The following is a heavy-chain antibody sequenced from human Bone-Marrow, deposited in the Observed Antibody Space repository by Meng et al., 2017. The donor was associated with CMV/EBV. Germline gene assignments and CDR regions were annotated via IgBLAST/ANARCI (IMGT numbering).Heavy chain of an antibody. CDR3: ARDRRVVVPAAIGYYYYGMDV. Sequence: NNMRWVRPATGKGLECVSVIYSGGSTYYADSVKGRFTISRDNSKNTLYLQMNSLRAEDTAVYYCARDRRVVVPAAIGYYYYGMDVWGQGTTVTVSS. CDR2: IYSGGST. CDR1: NN. V-gene: IGHV3-53*05. J-gene: IGHJ6*02. D-gene: IGHD2-2*02.